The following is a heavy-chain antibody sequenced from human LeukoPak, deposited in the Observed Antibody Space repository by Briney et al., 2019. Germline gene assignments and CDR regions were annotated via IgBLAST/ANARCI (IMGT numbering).Heavy chain of an antibody. V-gene: IGHV1-69*06. CDR2: IIPIFGTA. Sequence: SVKVSCKASGGTFSSYAISWVRQAPGQGLEWMGGIIPIFGTANYAQKFQGRVTITADKSTSTAYMELSSLRSEDTAVYYCARGPSDYGGNSIIYYYYYYMDVWGKGTTVTVSS. CDR3: ARGPSDYGGNSIIYYYYYYMDV. D-gene: IGHD4-23*01. J-gene: IGHJ6*03. CDR1: GGTFSSYA.